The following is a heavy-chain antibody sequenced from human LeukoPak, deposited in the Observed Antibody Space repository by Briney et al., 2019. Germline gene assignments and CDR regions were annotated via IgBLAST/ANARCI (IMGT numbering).Heavy chain of an antibody. CDR2: MNPNSGNT. Sequence: GASVKVSCKASGYTFTSYDINWVRQATGQGLEWMGWMNPNSGNTGYAQKFQGRVTMTRNTSISTAYMELSSLRSEDTAVYYCARGDCGGDCSGGYWFDPWGQGTLVTVSS. D-gene: IGHD2-21*02. V-gene: IGHV1-8*01. J-gene: IGHJ5*02. CDR3: ARGDCGGDCSGGYWFDP. CDR1: GYTFTSYD.